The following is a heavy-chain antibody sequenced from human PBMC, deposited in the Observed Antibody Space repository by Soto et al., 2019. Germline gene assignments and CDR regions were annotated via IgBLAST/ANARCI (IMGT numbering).Heavy chain of an antibody. Sequence: QVQLVESGAGLVRPGGSLRLSCAASGFTFSDYYMTWIRQAPGKGLEWVSYITGSSDYTNYADSVKGRFTISRDNVKNSLYLQMNSLRAEDTAVYYCAREYYYGMDVWGQGTTVTVSS. V-gene: IGHV3-11*05. CDR3: AREYYYGMDV. CDR2: ITGSSDYT. CDR1: GFTFSDYY. J-gene: IGHJ6*02.